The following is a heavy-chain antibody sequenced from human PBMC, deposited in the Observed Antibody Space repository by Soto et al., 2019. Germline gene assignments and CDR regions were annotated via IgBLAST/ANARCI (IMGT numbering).Heavy chain of an antibody. J-gene: IGHJ5*01. Sequence: QVPLQESGPGLVKPSETLSLTCSVSGGAISSRNYYWGWVRRAPGRGPEWIGNIFYNGRTDYKPSLPSRFTISVDTSKNQFLLKLGSVTAANTAIYYCVRGGFSAGDEFDWFDSWGHGTLVTVSS. CDR1: GGAISSRNYY. CDR3: VRGGFSAGDEFDWFDS. V-gene: IGHV4-39*02. D-gene: IGHD5-12*01. CDR2: IFYNGRT.